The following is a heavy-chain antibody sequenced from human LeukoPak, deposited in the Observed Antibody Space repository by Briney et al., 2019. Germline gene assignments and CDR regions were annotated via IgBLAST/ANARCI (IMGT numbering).Heavy chain of an antibody. CDR1: GYNFAHN. J-gene: IGHJ4*01. D-gene: IGHD6-25*01. V-gene: IGHV1-2*02. CDR3: VVSIQAAAIPAFDS. CDR2: INPKNGGT. Sequence: ASVKVSCKASGYNFAHNIHWVRQAPGQGHEFMGWINPKNGGTKYAQNFQGRVTMTRDTPISTVYMELSSLGSDDTAVYYWVVSIQAAAIPAFDSWGQGTLVTVSS.